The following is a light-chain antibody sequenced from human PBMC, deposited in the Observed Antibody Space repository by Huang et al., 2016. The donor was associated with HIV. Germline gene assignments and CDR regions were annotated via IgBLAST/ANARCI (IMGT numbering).Light chain of an antibody. J-gene: IGKJ2*01. CDR3: QHYNNWPPYT. Sequence: EILMTQSPATLSVSPGDRATLSCRASQSVSNDLAWYQKKPGQAPRLLIYGASTRATGVPARFIGSGSGTEFTLTISSLQSEDFAVYYCQHYNNWPPYTFGQGTKLEIK. V-gene: IGKV3-15*01. CDR1: QSVSND. CDR2: GAS.